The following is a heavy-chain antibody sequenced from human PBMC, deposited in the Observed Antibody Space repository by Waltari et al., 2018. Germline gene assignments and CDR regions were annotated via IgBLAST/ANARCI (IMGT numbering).Heavy chain of an antibody. Sequence: QVQLVQSGAEVKKPGSSVKVSCKASGGTFSSYPISWVRQAPGQGLEWMGGIIPIFGTANYAQKFQGRVTITADESTSTAYMELSSLRSEDTAVYYCARERIAVAGTYYYYGMDVWGQGTTVTVSS. CDR1: GGTFSSYP. J-gene: IGHJ6*02. V-gene: IGHV1-69*01. CDR2: IIPIFGTA. CDR3: ARERIAVAGTYYYYGMDV. D-gene: IGHD6-19*01.